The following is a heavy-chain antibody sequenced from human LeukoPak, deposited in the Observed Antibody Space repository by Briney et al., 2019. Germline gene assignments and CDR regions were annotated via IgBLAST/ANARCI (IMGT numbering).Heavy chain of an antibody. CDR2: ISYDGSNK. CDR1: GFTFSSYA. D-gene: IGHD3-9*01. J-gene: IGHJ6*02. V-gene: IGHV3-30-3*01. CDR3: ARDMGRYFDWLTKGKYGMDV. Sequence: GRSLRLSCAASGFTFSSYAMHWVRQAPGKGLEWVAVISYDGSNKYYADSVKGRFTISRDNSKNTLYLQMNSLRAEDTAVYYCARDMGRYFDWLTKGKYGMDVWGQGTTVTVSS.